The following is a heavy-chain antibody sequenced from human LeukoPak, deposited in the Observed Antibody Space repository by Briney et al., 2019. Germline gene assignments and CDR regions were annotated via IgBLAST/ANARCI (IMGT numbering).Heavy chain of an antibody. J-gene: IGHJ4*02. V-gene: IGHV3-21*01. CDR2: ISSSSSYI. D-gene: IGHD2-2*02. Sequence: PGGSLRLSCAASGFTFSSYSINWVRQAPGKWLEWVASISSSSSYIYYPDSVKGRFTISRDNDKNSLYLKMTSLRAEDTAVYYCARGLGPTAIITPVDYWGQGTLVTVSS. CDR1: GFTFSSYS. CDR3: ARGLGPTAIITPVDY.